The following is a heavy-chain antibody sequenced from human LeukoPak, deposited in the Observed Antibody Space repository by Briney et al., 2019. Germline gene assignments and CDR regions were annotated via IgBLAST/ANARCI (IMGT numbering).Heavy chain of an antibody. V-gene: IGHV4-59*08. CDR2: IYYSGST. D-gene: IGHD4-23*01. CDR1: GGSVSSYY. CDR3: ARHSYGGTESLEVDV. Sequence: SETLSLTCTVSGGSVSSYYWSWIRQPPGKGLEWIGYIYYSGSTNYNPSLKSRVTISVDTSKNQFSLKLSSVTAADTAVYYCARHSYGGTESLEVDVWGQGTTVTVSS. J-gene: IGHJ6*02.